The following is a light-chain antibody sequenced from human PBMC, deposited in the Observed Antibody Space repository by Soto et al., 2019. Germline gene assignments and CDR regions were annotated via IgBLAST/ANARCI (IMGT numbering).Light chain of an antibody. V-gene: IGKV1-5*03. CDR1: ENINSR. CDR2: KAS. Sequence: DIQMTQSPSTLSASVVDRVTVTCRASENINSRLAWYQQKPGKAPKLLIYKASTLQGGVPSRFSGSGSGTEFTLTISSLQPDDFATYYCQQYNSYWTFGQGTKVDIK. J-gene: IGKJ1*01. CDR3: QQYNSYWT.